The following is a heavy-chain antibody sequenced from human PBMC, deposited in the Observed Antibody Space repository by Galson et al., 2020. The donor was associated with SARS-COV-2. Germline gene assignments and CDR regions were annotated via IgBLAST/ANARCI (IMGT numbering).Heavy chain of an antibody. Sequence: GGSLRLSCAASGFTFSSYAMSWVRQAPGKGLEWVSVIIGSGAGTYYADSVKGRFTISRDNAKNTLYLQMNRLRAEDTAVYYCAKDIGSDYDGAGSPWGQGTLLTVSS. V-gene: IGHV3-23*01. J-gene: IGHJ5*02. CDR1: GFTFSSYA. CDR3: AKDIGSDYDGAGSP. CDR2: IIGSGAGT. D-gene: IGHD3-10*01.